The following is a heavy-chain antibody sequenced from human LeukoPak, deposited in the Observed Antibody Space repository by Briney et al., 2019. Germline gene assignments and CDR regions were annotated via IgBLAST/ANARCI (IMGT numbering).Heavy chain of an antibody. CDR2: ISSSGSTI. Sequence: LSGGSLRLSCAASGFTFSSYEMNWVRRAPGKGLEWVSYISSSGSTIYYADSVKGRFTISRDNAKNSLYLQMNSLRAEDTAVYYCARDLHLYYDSSGPPLGYWGQGTLVTVSS. CDR1: GFTFSSYE. D-gene: IGHD3-22*01. V-gene: IGHV3-48*03. J-gene: IGHJ4*02. CDR3: ARDLHLYYDSSGPPLGY.